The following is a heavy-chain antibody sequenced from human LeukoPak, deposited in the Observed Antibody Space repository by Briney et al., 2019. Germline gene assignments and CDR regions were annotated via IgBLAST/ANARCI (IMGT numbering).Heavy chain of an antibody. CDR3: ARSGYQLLSWFDP. CDR1: GDSVSSNSAA. D-gene: IGHD2-2*01. V-gene: IGHV6-1*01. CDR2: TYYRSKWYN. Sequence: SQTLSLTCAISGDSVSSNSAAWNWIRRSPSRGLEWLGRTYYRSKWYNDYAVSVKSRITINPDTSKNQFSLQLNSVTPEDTAVYYCARSGYQLLSWFDPWGQGTLVTVSS. J-gene: IGHJ5*02.